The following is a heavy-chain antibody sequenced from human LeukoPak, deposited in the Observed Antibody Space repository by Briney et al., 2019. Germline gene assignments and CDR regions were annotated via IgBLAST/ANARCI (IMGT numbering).Heavy chain of an antibody. V-gene: IGHV3-7*01. D-gene: IGHD3-22*01. CDR1: GFTFSSYW. J-gene: IGHJ4*02. CDR2: IKQDGSEK. Sequence: PGGSLRLSCEASGFTFSSYWMSWVRQAPGKGLEWVANIKQDGSEKYYVDSVKGRFTISRGNAKNSLYLQMNSLRAEDTAVYYCAREGEDMIVYDYWGQGTLVTVSS. CDR3: AREGEDMIVYDY.